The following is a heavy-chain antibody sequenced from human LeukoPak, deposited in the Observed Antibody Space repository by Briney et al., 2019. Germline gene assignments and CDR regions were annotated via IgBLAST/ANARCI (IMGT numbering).Heavy chain of an antibody. D-gene: IGHD3-22*01. J-gene: IGHJ4*02. CDR1: GGSFSGYY. Sequence: KPSETLSLTCAVYGGSFSGYYWSWIRQPSGKGLEWIGEINHSGSTNYNPSLKSRVTLSVDTSKNQFTLKLSSVTAADTAVYYCARQPAFSYDNGAYHQTPFDLWGQGTLVTVSS. CDR2: INHSGST. CDR3: ARQPAFSYDNGAYHQTPFDL. V-gene: IGHV4-34*01.